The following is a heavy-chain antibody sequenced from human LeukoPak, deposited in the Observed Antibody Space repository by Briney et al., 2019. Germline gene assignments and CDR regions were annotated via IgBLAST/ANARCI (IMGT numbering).Heavy chain of an antibody. V-gene: IGHV4-59*01. J-gene: IGHJ4*02. D-gene: IGHD3-10*01. CDR3: AKGHSGSSYSG. Sequence: QPSETLSLTCTVSAGSISGYYWSWIRQAPAKGLEWIGYIYYSGSTSYNPSLKSRVTISVDTSKNQFSLKLTSVTAADPAVYYCAKGHSGSSYSGWGQGTLVTVSS. CDR2: IYYSGST. CDR1: AGSISGYY.